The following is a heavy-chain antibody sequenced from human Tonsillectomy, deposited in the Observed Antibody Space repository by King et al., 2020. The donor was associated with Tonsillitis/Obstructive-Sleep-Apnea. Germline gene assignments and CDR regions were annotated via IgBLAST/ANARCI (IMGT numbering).Heavy chain of an antibody. CDR3: AGGCGDYNWFDP. J-gene: IGHJ5*02. CDR1: GGSFSGYY. V-gene: IGHV4-34*01. D-gene: IGHD2-21*02. CDR2: INHSGST. Sequence: VQLQQWGAGLLKPSETLSLTCAVYGGSFSGYYWSWIRQPPGKGLEWIGEINHSGSTNYNPSLKSRVTISVDTSKNQFSRKLSSVTAADTAVYYCAGGCGDYNWFDPWGQGTLVTVSS.